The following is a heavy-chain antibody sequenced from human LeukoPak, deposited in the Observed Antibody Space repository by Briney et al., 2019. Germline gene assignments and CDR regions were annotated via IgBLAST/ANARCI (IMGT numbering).Heavy chain of an antibody. CDR1: GYTLTELS. Sequence: ASVKVSCKVSGYTLTELSMHWVRQAPGKGLEWMGGFDPEDGETIYAQKFQGRVTMTEDTSTDTAYMELSSLRSEDTAVYYCATGHSSGWYWDFDLWGQGTLVTVSS. D-gene: IGHD6-19*01. CDR2: FDPEDGET. J-gene: IGHJ2*01. V-gene: IGHV1-24*01. CDR3: ATGHSSGWYWDFDL.